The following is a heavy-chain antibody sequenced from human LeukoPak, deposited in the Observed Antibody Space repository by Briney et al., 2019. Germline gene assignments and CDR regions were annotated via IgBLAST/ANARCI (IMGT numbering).Heavy chain of an antibody. CDR3: ARELGDYGNKWFDP. D-gene: IGHD4-17*01. CDR2: IYSGGST. Sequence: PGGSLRHSCAASGFTVSSNYMSWVRQAPGKGLEWVSVIYSGGSTYYADSVKGRFTISRHNSKNTLYLQMNSLRAEDTAVYYCARELGDYGNKWFDPWGQGTLVTVSS. J-gene: IGHJ5*02. CDR1: GFTVSSNY. V-gene: IGHV3-53*04.